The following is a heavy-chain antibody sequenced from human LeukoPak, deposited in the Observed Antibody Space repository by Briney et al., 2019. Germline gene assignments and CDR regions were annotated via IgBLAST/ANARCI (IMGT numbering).Heavy chain of an antibody. Sequence: PSETLSLTCTVSGGSISSGDYYWSWIRHPPGKCLEWIGYIYYSGSTYYNPSLKSRVTISVDTSKNQFSLKLSSVTAADTAVYYCAKGESYCSSTSCYTIHDYWGQGTLVTVSS. CDR3: AKGESYCSSTSCYTIHDY. V-gene: IGHV4-30-4*08. CDR2: IYYSGST. J-gene: IGHJ4*02. CDR1: GGSISSGDYY. D-gene: IGHD2-2*02.